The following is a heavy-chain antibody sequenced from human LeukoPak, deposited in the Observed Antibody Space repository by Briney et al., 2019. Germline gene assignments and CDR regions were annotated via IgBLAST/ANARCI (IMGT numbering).Heavy chain of an antibody. Sequence: PSETLSLTCVVSGGSIGNIDWWSWVRQPPGKGLEWIGEIFHTGTANYNPSLKSRLTISVDTSKNQFSLRLNSVTAADTAVYYCAKGYSGYDPTYFDYWGQGTLVTVSS. J-gene: IGHJ4*02. CDR1: GGSIGNIDW. V-gene: IGHV4/OR15-8*01. D-gene: IGHD5-12*01. CDR3: AKGYSGYDPTYFDY. CDR2: IFHTGTA.